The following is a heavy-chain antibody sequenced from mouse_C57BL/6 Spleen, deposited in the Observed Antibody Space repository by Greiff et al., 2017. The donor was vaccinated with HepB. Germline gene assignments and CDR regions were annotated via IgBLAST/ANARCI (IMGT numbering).Heavy chain of an antibody. CDR1: GYTFTSYW. CDR2: IDPSDSYT. D-gene: IGHD4-1*01. V-gene: IGHV1-69*01. Sequence: QVQLQQSGAELVMPGASVKLSCKASGYTFTSYWMHWVKQRPGQGLEWIGEIDPSDSYTNYNQKFKGKSTLTVDKSSSTAYMQLSSLTSEDSAVYYCARRGETGTDYWGQGTTLTVSS. J-gene: IGHJ2*01. CDR3: ARRGETGTDY.